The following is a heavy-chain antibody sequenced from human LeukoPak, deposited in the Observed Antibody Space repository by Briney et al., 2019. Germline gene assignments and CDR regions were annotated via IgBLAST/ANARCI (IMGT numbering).Heavy chain of an antibody. Sequence: GGALRLSCAASVFTFSSYSMNWVRHAPGKGLECVSSISSSSSYIYYADSVKGRVTISRDNAKNSLYLQMNSLRAEDTAVYYCARGRGDSSGYRYFDYWGQGTLVTVSS. D-gene: IGHD3-22*01. CDR2: ISSSSSYI. CDR1: VFTFSSYS. CDR3: ARGRGDSSGYRYFDY. V-gene: IGHV3-21*01. J-gene: IGHJ4*02.